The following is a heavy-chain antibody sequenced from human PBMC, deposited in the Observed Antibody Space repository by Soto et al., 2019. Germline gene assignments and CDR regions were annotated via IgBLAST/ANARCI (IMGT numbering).Heavy chain of an antibody. J-gene: IGHJ3*02. CDR2: IKQDGSEK. CDR3: AREEYHLDAFDI. Sequence: EVQLVESGGGLVQPGGSLRLSCAASGFTFSNYWMTWVRQAPGKGLEWVANIKQDGSEKYYVDSVKGRFIISRDNAKNQLYLQMNRLRAEDTAVYYCAREEYHLDAFDIWGQGTMVTVSS. V-gene: IGHV3-7*01. CDR1: GFTFSNYW.